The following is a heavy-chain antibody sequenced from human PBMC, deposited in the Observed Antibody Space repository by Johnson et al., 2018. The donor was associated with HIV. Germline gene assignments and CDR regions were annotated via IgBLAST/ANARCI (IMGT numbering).Heavy chain of an antibody. J-gene: IGHJ3*02. Sequence: VHLVESGGGVVQPGGSLRLSCAVSGFPLSSYGMHWVRQAPGKGLEWVAFIQYDGSTKYFADSVKGRFTISRDNSKNTLYLQMNSLRAEDTAVYYCASPLIAAGEGAFDIWGQGTMVTVSS. CDR1: GFPLSSYG. CDR3: ASPLIAAGEGAFDI. V-gene: IGHV3-30*02. D-gene: IGHD6-13*01. CDR2: IQYDGSTK.